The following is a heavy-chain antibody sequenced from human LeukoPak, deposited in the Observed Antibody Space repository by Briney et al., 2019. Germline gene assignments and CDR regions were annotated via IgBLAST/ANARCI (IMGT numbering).Heavy chain of an antibody. D-gene: IGHD3-16*02. V-gene: IGHV3-30*02. Sequence: GGSLRLSCAASGFTFSSYGMHWVRQAPGKGLEWVAFIRYDGSNKYYADSVKGRFTISRDNSKNTLYLQMNSLRAEDTAVYYCAKVDASIYMITFGGVIGPWYYGMDVWGQGTTVTVSS. CDR2: IRYDGSNK. CDR3: AKVDASIYMITFGGVIGPWYYGMDV. CDR1: GFTFSSYG. J-gene: IGHJ6*02.